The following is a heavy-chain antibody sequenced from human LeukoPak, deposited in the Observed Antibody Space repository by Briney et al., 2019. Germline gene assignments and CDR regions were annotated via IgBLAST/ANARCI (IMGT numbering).Heavy chain of an antibody. CDR2: INPSGGRT. Sequence: ASVKVSCKASGYTFTGDYMHWVRQAPGQGLEWMGIINPSGGRTSYAQKFQGRVTMTRDTSTSTVYMELSSLIFDDTAVYYCARDQRYYDSSGHLDYWGQGTLVTVSS. V-gene: IGHV1-46*01. CDR1: GYTFTGDY. CDR3: ARDQRYYDSSGHLDY. D-gene: IGHD3-22*01. J-gene: IGHJ4*02.